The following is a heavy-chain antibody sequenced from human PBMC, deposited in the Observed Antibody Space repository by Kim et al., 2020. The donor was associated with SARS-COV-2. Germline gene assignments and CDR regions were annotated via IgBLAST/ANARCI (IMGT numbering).Heavy chain of an antibody. CDR3: ARARYSLYYGIDV. CDR1: GYNFDSYR. Sequence: GESLKISCKGSGYNFDSYRITWVRQMSGKGLEWMGRIDPSDSYTKYSPSFQGNVSISADKSVSTAYLQWSSLKASDTAIYYCARARYSLYYGIDVWGQGTTVTVSS. D-gene: IGHD5-12*01. CDR2: IDPSDSYT. V-gene: IGHV5-10-1*01. J-gene: IGHJ6*02.